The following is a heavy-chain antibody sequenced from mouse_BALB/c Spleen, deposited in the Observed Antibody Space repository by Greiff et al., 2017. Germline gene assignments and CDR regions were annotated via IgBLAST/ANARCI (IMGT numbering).Heavy chain of an antibody. V-gene: IGHV5-6-5*01. CDR1: GFTFSSYA. CDR2: ISSGGST. CDR3: ARGQGGNYESYY. Sequence: EVMLVESGGGLVKPGGSLKLSCAASGFTFSSYAMSWVRQTPEKRLEWVASISSGGSTYYPDSVKGRFTISRDNARNILYLQMSSLRSEDTAMYYCARGQGGNYESYYWGQGTTLTVSS. J-gene: IGHJ2*01. D-gene: IGHD2-1*01.